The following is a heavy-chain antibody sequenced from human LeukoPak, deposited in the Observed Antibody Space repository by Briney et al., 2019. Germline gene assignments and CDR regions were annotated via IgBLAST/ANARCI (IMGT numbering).Heavy chain of an antibody. V-gene: IGHV3-30-3*01. CDR2: ISYDGSDK. D-gene: IGHD4-17*01. CDR3: ARDRGDYGDHTLDY. J-gene: IGHJ4*02. Sequence: GGSLRLSCAASGFTFSTCALHWVRQAPGKGLEWVAVISYDGSDKYYADSVKGRFTISRDNSKNTLYLQMNSLRGEDTAVYYCARDRGDYGDHTLDYWGQGTLVTVSS. CDR1: GFTFSTCA.